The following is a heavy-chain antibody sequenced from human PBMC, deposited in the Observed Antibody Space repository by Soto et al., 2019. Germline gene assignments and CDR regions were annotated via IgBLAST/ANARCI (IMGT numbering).Heavy chain of an antibody. V-gene: IGHV1-69*13. D-gene: IGHD3-3*01. J-gene: IGHJ6*02. CDR3: ARDAPNGYDFWSGYYSYYYYGMDV. CDR1: GATFSSYA. CDR2: IIPIFGTA. Sequence: SVKVSCKASGATFSSYAISWVRQDPGQGLEWMGGIIPIFGTANYAQKFQGRVTITADESTSTAYMELSSLRSEDTAVYYCARDAPNGYDFWSGYYSYYYYGMDVWGQGTTVTVSS.